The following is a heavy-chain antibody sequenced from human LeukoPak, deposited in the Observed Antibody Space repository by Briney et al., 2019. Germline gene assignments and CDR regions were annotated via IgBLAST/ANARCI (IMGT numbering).Heavy chain of an antibody. CDR2: IYYSGST. CDR3: AREVAARYYDFWSGDLGYFDY. CDR1: GGSISSYY. Sequence: PSETLSLTCTVSGGSISSYYWSWLRQPPGKGLEWFGYIYYSGSTNYNPSLKSRVTISVDTSKNQFSLKLSSVTAADTAVYYCAREVAARYYDFWSGDLGYFDYWGQGTLVTVSS. J-gene: IGHJ4*02. D-gene: IGHD3-3*01. V-gene: IGHV4-59*01.